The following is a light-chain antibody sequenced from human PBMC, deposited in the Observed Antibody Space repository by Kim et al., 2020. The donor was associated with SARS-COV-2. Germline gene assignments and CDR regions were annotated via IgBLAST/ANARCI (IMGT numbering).Light chain of an antibody. CDR2: GAS. V-gene: IGKV3-20*01. CDR3: QQYGSSLYT. J-gene: IGKJ2*01. Sequence: LSPAERATLSCRASRSVSSSYLAWYQQKPGQAPRLLIYGASSRATGIPDRFSGSGSGTDFTLTISRLEPEDFAVYYCQQYGSSLYTFGQGTKLEI. CDR1: RSVSSSY.